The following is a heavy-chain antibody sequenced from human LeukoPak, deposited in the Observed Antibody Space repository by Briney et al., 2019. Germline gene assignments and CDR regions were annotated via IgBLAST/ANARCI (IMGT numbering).Heavy chain of an antibody. V-gene: IGHV3-66*01. J-gene: IGHJ4*02. CDR3: AKSPKTGFLFDY. CDR1: GFTFNSHA. Sequence: GGSLRLSCAASGFTFNSHAMSWVRQAPGKGLEWVSVIYGGVNTVYADSVQGRFTISRDNSKNTLYLQMSSLRAEDTAVYYCAKSPKTGFLFDYWGKGTLVTVSS. D-gene: IGHD1-1*01. CDR2: IYGGVNT.